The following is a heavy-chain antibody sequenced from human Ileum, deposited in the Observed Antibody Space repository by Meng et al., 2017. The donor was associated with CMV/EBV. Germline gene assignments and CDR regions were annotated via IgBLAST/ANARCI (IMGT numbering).Heavy chain of an antibody. CDR3: ARADSGGSYSNKFYYYGVDV. V-gene: IGHV1-18*01. J-gene: IGHJ6*02. D-gene: IGHD3-22*01. CDR2: ISGHNGNT. Sequence: ASVKVSCKASGYIFTNYGITWVRQAPGQGLEWMGWISGHNGNTKYAQKVQGRVTMTTDTSTSTAFMELRSLRSDDTAVYYCARADSGGSYSNKFYYYGVDVWGQGTTVPSP. CDR1: GYIFTNYG.